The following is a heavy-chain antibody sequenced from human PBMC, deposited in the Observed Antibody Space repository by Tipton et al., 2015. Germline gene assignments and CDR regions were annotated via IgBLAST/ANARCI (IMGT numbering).Heavy chain of an antibody. CDR2: IYPGDSHT. V-gene: IGHV5-51*01. CDR3: ARHVSFYYDTHGYDALDI. J-gene: IGHJ3*02. Sequence: QLVQSGAEMKKPGESLKISCKASGYTFTNYWIGWVRQMPGKGLEWMGIIYPGDSHTRYNPSFEGQVTISADKSISTAYLQWSSLKASDTAMYYCARHVSFYYDTHGYDALDIWPKGQGSPSLQ. CDR1: GYTFTNYW. D-gene: IGHD3-22*01.